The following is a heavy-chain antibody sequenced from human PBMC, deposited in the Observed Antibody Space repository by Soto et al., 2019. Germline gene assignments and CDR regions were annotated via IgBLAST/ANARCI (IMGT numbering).Heavy chain of an antibody. CDR1: GGSISSYY. V-gene: IGHV4-59*08. Sequence: SETLSLTCTVSGGSISSYYWSWIRQPPGKGLEWIGYIYYSGSTYYNPSLKSRVTISVDTSKNQFSLKLSSVTAADTAVYYCARVHVMVVAGSTFDYWGHGTMVTV. CDR3: ARVHVMVVAGSTFDY. D-gene: IGHD6-19*01. CDR2: IYYSGST. J-gene: IGHJ4*01.